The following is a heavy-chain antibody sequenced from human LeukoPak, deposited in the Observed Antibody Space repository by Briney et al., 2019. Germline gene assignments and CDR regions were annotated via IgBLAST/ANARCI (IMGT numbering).Heavy chain of an antibody. CDR3: ARDRGGGSGTYYILY. CDR2: MNPNNGDT. J-gene: IGHJ4*02. Sequence: ASVTVSCKASGYTFTDYYMHWVRPAPGRGLEWLGWMNPNNGDTNYAHKFQGTVTMTRDASISTAYMELSSRRADDAAVYYCARDRGGGSGTYYILYWGLGSLVTVSS. D-gene: IGHD3-10*01. V-gene: IGHV1-2*02. CDR1: GYTFTDYY.